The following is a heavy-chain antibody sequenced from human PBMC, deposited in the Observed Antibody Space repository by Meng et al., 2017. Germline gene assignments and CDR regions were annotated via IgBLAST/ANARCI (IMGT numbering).Heavy chain of an antibody. CDR2: IKSKTDGGTT. CDR1: GSTFSNAW. D-gene: IGHD3-22*01. J-gene: IGHJ3*02. Sequence: GGPLRLSCAASGSTFSNAWMSWVRQAPGKGLEWVGRIKSKTDGGTTDYAAPVKGRFTISRDDSKSTLYLQMNNLKAEDTAVYYCTTIYDGSGDAFDIWGQGTMVTVSS. CDR3: TTIYDGSGDAFDI. V-gene: IGHV3-15*01.